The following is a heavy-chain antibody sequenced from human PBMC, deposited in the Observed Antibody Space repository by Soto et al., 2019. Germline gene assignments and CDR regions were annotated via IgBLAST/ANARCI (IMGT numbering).Heavy chain of an antibody. V-gene: IGHV4-31*03. J-gene: IGHJ6*02. CDR3: ARDLASSSWYTGYYYGMDV. Sequence: PSETLSLTCTVSGGSISSGGYYWSWIRQHPGKGLEWIGYIYYSGSTYYNPSLKSRVTISVDTSKNQFSLKLSSVTAADTAVYYCARDLASSSWYTGYYYGMDVWGQGTTVTVSS. CDR2: IYYSGST. D-gene: IGHD6-13*01. CDR1: GGSISSGGYY.